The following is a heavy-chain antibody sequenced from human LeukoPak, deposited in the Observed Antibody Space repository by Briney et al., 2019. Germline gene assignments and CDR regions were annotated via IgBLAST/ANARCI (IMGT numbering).Heavy chain of an antibody. CDR1: GYTFTGYY. V-gene: IGHV1-2*02. CDR2: INPNSGGT. Sequence: ASVKVPCKASGYTFTGYYMHWVRQAPGQGLEWMGWINPNSGGTNYAQKFQGRVTMTRDTSISTAYMELSRLRSDDTAVYYCARGAREDYYDSSGYYPFDYWGQGTLVTVSS. D-gene: IGHD3-22*01. J-gene: IGHJ4*02. CDR3: ARGAREDYYDSSGYYPFDY.